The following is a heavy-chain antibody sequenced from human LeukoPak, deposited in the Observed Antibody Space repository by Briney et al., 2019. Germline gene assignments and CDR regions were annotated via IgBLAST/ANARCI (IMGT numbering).Heavy chain of an antibody. J-gene: IGHJ4*02. V-gene: IGHV3-33*01. CDR1: GFTFSTYA. CDR3: ARDRLTTVTTFHFDY. D-gene: IGHD4-17*01. Sequence: GGSLRLSCAASGFTFSTYAMHWVRQAPGKGLEWVAVIWSDSTNKYYADSVRGRFTISGDNSKNTLYLQMSSLRAEDTAMYYCARDRLTTVTTFHFDYWGQGTLVTVSS. CDR2: IWSDSTNK.